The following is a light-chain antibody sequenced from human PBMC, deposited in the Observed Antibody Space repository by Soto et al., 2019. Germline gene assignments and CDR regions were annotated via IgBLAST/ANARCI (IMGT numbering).Light chain of an antibody. V-gene: IGKV3-20*01. CDR2: GGS. CDR1: QSVSSNS. CDR3: QQYDDSIT. Sequence: EIVLTQSPDTLSLSPGETATLSCRASQSVSSNSLAWYQQKPGRAPRLLIYGGSNRATGIPDRFSGSGSGTDFTLTISRLEPEDFAVFYCQQYDDSITFGQGTRLDIE. J-gene: IGKJ5*01.